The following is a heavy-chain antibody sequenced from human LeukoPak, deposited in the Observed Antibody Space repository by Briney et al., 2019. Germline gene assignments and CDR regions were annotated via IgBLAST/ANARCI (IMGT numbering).Heavy chain of an antibody. CDR3: ARDILYSSAAGTWINDAFDI. J-gene: IGHJ3*02. Sequence: GASVKVSCKASGGTFISYAISWVRQAPGQGLEWMGGIIPIFGTANYAQKFQGRVTITADESTSTAYMELSSLRSEDTAVYYCARDILYSSAAGTWINDAFDIWGQGTMVTVSS. V-gene: IGHV1-69*13. CDR2: IIPIFGTA. D-gene: IGHD6-13*01. CDR1: GGTFISYA.